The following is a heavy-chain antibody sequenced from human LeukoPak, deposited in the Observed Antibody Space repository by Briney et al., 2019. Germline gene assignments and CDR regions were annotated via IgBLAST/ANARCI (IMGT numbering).Heavy chain of an antibody. CDR3: ARERYYDSSGYYRRNDY. D-gene: IGHD3-22*01. CDR2: FDPEDGET. Sequence: GASVKVSCKVSGYTLTELSMHWVRQAPGKGLEWMGGFDPEDGETIYAQKFQGRVTITADESTSTAYMELSSLRSEDTAVYYCARERYYDSSGYYRRNDYWGQGTLVTVSS. CDR1: GYTLTELS. J-gene: IGHJ4*02. V-gene: IGHV1-24*01.